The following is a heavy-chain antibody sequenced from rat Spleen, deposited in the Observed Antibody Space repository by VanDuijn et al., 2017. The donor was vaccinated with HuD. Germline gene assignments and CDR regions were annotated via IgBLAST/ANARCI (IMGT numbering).Heavy chain of an antibody. CDR2: LSSDGGRN. Sequence: EVQLVESDGGLVQPGRSLKLSCAASGFTFSDYYMAWVRQAPTKGLEWVETLSSDGGRNFYRDSVKGRFTISRDNAKSSLYLQMDSLRSGGTATYYCARHGYKSYFDYWGQGVMVTVSS. CDR3: ARHGYKSYFDY. V-gene: IGHV5-29*01. CDR1: GFTFSDYY. D-gene: IGHD1-9*01. J-gene: IGHJ2*01.